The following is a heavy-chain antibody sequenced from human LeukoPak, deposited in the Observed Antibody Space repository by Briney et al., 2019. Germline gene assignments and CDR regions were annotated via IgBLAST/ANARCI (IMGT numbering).Heavy chain of an antibody. D-gene: IGHD3-3*01. CDR3: ARQNDFRLDY. CDR1: GYPFSSYW. J-gene: IGHJ4*02. V-gene: IGHV5-51*01. Sequence: GXXLRISCKGSGYPFSSYWIGWVRQTPGKGLEWMGIIYPGDSDTRYSPSLQGQVTISVDTSIGTAYLQWSSLKASDTAIYYCARQNDFRLDYWGQGTLVTVSS. CDR2: IYPGDSDT.